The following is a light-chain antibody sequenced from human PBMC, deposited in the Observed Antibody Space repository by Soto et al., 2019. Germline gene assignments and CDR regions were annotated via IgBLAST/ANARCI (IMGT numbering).Light chain of an antibody. J-gene: IGKJ1*01. CDR3: QQYYIIPPT. Sequence: GVSRWETETLTSKSSQIVLFTSNNKNYLAWYQQKPGQPPKLLLSWASARESGVPERFSGSGSGTLFTLSISSLQAEDVAVYYCQQYYIIPPTFGQGTKVDIK. CDR2: WAS. V-gene: IGKV4-1*01. CDR1: QIVLFTSNNKNY.